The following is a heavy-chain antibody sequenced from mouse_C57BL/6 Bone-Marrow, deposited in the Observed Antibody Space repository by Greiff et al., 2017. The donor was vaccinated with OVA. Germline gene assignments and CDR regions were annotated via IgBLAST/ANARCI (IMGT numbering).Heavy chain of an antibody. D-gene: IGHD2-5*01. Sequence: EVQVVASGGDLVKPGGSLKLSCAASGFTFSSYGMSWVRQTPDKRLEWVATISSGGSYTYYPDSVTGRFTISRDNAKNTLYRQMSVLKSEDTVMYYCARQAYYSNYISAMDYWGQGTSVTVSS. J-gene: IGHJ4*01. V-gene: IGHV5-6*01. CDR2: ISSGGSYT. CDR1: GFTFSSYG. CDR3: ARQAYYSNYISAMDY.